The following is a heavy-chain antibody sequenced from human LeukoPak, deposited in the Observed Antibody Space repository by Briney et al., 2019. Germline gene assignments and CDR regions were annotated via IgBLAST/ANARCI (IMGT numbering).Heavy chain of an antibody. J-gene: IGHJ3*02. CDR2: ISSNGGST. Sequence: GGSLRLSCAASGFTFSSYAMHWVRQAPGKGLEYVSAISSNGGSTYYANSVKGRFTISRDNSKNTLYLQMGSLKAEDMALYYCARGVVGYSYVSTFDILGQGTMVTVSS. CDR3: ARGVVGYSYVSTFDI. D-gene: IGHD5-18*01. V-gene: IGHV3-64*01. CDR1: GFTFSSYA.